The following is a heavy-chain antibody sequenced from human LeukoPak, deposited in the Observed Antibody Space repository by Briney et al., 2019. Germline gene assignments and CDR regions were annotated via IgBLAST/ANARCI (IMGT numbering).Heavy chain of an antibody. CDR3: ARDTRYCSGGSCYSVLYYYGMDV. Sequence: SVKVSCKASGGTFSSYAISWVRQAPGQGLEWMGGIIPIFGTANYAQKFQGRVTITADESTSTAYMELSSLRSEDTAVYYCARDTRYCSGGSCYSVLYYYGMDVWGQGTTVTVSS. CDR2: IIPIFGTA. V-gene: IGHV1-69*13. CDR1: GGTFSSYA. D-gene: IGHD2-15*01. J-gene: IGHJ6*02.